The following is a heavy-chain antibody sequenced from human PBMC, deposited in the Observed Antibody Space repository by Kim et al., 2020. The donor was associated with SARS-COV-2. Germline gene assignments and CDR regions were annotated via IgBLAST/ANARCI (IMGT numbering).Heavy chain of an antibody. CDR1: GGTFSSYA. Sequence: SVKVSCKASGGTFSSYAISWVRQAPGQGLEWMGGIIPIFGTANYAQKFQGRVTITAAESTSTAYMELSSLRSEDTAVYYCARALFPVVRGGPYYYYYYGMDVWGQGTTVTVSS. J-gene: IGHJ6*02. D-gene: IGHD3-10*01. CDR2: IIPIFGTA. V-gene: IGHV1-69*13. CDR3: ARALFPVVRGGPYYYYYYGMDV.